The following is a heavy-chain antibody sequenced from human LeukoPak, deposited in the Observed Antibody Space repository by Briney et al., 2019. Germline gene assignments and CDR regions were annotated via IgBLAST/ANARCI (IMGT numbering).Heavy chain of an antibody. J-gene: IGHJ3*02. CDR1: GGSISSGSYS. D-gene: IGHD2-2*01. Sequence: SQTLSLTCAVSGGSISSGSYSWSWIRQPPGKGLEWIGYIYHSGSTYYNPSLKSRVTISVDRSKNQFSLKLSSVTAADTAVYYCARAGYCSSTSCLDAFDIWGQGTMVTVSS. CDR3: ARAGYCSSTSCLDAFDI. V-gene: IGHV4-30-2*01. CDR2: IYHSGST.